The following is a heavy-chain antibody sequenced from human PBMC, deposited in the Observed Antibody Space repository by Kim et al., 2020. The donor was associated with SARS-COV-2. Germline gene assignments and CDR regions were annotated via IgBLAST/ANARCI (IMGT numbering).Heavy chain of an antibody. CDR2: ISAYNGDT. D-gene: IGHD1-20*01. CDR1: GYTFTNYG. J-gene: IGHJ4*02. Sequence: ASVKVSCKASGYTFTNYGITWVRQAPGQGLEWMGWISAYNGDTNYAQKLQGRVTMTRDTSTTTAYMELRTLNSDDTALYYCARDPGVTGTEYHFDYWGQGTLVTVSS. CDR3: ARDPGVTGTEYHFDY. V-gene: IGHV1-18*01.